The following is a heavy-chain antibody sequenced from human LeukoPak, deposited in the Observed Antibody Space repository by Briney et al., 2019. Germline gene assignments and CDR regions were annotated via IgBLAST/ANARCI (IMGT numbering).Heavy chain of an antibody. D-gene: IGHD5-18*01. CDR3: ARGSDTAMIGSKTFDY. CDR2: ISGSGGST. CDR1: GFTFSSYA. Sequence: GGSLRLSCAASGFTFSSYAMSWVRQAPGKGLEWVSAISGSGGSTYYADSVKGRFTISRDNSKDTLYLQMNSLRAEDTAVYYCARGSDTAMIGSKTFDYWGQGTLVTVSS. V-gene: IGHV3-23*01. J-gene: IGHJ4*02.